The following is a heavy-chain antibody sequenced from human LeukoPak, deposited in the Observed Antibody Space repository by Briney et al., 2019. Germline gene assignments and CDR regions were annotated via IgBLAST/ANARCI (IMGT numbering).Heavy chain of an antibody. J-gene: IGHJ4*02. D-gene: IGHD3-10*01. Sequence: SETLSLTCAVSGGSISSYYWSWIRQPPGKGLEWIGYIYYSGSTNYNPSLKSRVTISVDTSKNQFSVKLSSVTAADTAVYYCARGGGSGSLTRFDYWGQGTLVTVSS. CDR3: ARGGGSGSLTRFDY. CDR2: IYYSGST. V-gene: IGHV4-59*01. CDR1: GGSISSYY.